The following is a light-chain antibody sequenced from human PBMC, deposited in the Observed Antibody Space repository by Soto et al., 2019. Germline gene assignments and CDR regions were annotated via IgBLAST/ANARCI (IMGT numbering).Light chain of an antibody. CDR3: QQYMSYS. Sequence: DIKMTQSPSALSATVGDRVTITCRASQSISSWLAWYQQKPGKAPKLLIYAASSLQSGVPSRFSGSGSGTEFTLTISSLQPDDFATYYCQQYMSYSFGQGTKVDI. CDR1: QSISSW. J-gene: IGKJ1*01. CDR2: AAS. V-gene: IGKV1-5*01.